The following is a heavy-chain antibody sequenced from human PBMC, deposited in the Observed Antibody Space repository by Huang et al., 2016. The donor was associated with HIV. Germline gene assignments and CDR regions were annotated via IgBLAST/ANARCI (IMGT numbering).Heavy chain of an antibody. CDR1: GYIFNNYG. V-gene: IGHV1-18*01. J-gene: IGHJ4*02. CDR2: ISVYNGNT. D-gene: IGHD2-15*01. Sequence: QVQLVQSGAEVKKPGASVKVSCKASGYIFNNYGINWVRQAPGQGLEWVGWISVYNGNTNNVQKLQDRVTMTTDTSTNTAYMEMRSLRSDDTAIYYCTRDLSGVCIRGFDFWGQGTLITVSS. CDR3: TRDLSGVCIRGFDF.